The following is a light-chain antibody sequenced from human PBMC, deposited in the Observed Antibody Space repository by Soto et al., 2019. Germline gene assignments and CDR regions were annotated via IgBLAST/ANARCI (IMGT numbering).Light chain of an antibody. V-gene: IGLV2-14*01. CDR3: SSHTRSTTPVV. CDR2: DVS. CDR1: SSDVGAYNY. J-gene: IGLJ2*01. Sequence: QPVLTQPASVSGSPGQSITISCTGTSSDVGAYNYVSWYQQHPGKAPKLMIYDVSNRPSGVSNRFSGSKSGNTASLTISGLQAEDEADYYCSSHTRSTTPVVFGGGTKLTVL.